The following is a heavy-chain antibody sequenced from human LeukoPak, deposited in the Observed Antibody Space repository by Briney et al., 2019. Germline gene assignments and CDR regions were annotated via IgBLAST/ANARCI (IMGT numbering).Heavy chain of an antibody. CDR3: ARVGRLQQQLLYAFDI. CDR1: GYTFTSYG. J-gene: IGHJ3*02. Sequence: GASVKVSCKASGYTFTSYGISWVRQAPGQGLEWMGWISAYNGNTNYAQKLQDRVTMTTDTSTSTAYMELRSLRSDDTAVYYCARVGRLQQQLLYAFDIWGQGTMVTVSS. CDR2: ISAYNGNT. D-gene: IGHD6-13*01. V-gene: IGHV1-18*01.